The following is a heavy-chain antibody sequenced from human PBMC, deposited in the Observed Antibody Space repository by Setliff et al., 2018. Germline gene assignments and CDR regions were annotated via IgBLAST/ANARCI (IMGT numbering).Heavy chain of an antibody. CDR3: ARDPLTTTVRHAFDI. CDR1: GGSISSGGYY. D-gene: IGHD4-4*01. Sequence: PSETLSLTCTVSGGSISSGGYYWSWIRQPPGKGLEWIGSIYYSGSTYYNPSLKRRVTISVDTSKNQFSLKLSSVTAADTAVYYCARDPLTTTVRHAFDIWGQGTMVTVSS. J-gene: IGHJ3*02. V-gene: IGHV4-31*03. CDR2: IYYSGST.